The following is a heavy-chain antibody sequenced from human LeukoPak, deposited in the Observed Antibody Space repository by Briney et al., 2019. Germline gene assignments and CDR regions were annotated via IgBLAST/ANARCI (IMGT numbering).Heavy chain of an antibody. CDR1: GGSISSSSYY. CDR3: ARDEYGGDFDY. CDR2: IYYSGNT. V-gene: IGHV4-39*02. D-gene: IGHD4-23*01. Sequence: SETLSLTCTVSGGSISSSSYYWGWIRQPPGKGLEWIGSIYYSGNTYYNPSLKSRVTISVDTSENHFSLKLTSVTAADTAVYYCARDEYGGDFDYWGQGALVTVSS. J-gene: IGHJ4*02.